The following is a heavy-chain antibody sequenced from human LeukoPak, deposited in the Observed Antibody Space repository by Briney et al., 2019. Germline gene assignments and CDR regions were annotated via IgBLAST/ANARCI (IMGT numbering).Heavy chain of an antibody. CDR3: ATTHCSSTSCYMPYYYYGMDV. V-gene: IGHV1-69*04. D-gene: IGHD2-2*02. CDR1: GGTFSSYA. CDR2: IIPILGIA. J-gene: IGHJ6*02. Sequence: GASVKVSCKASGGTFSSYAISWVRQAPGQGLEWMGRIIPILGIANYAQKFQGRVTITADKSTSTAYMELSSLRSEDTAVYYCATTHCSSTSCYMPYYYYGMDVWGQGTTVTVSS.